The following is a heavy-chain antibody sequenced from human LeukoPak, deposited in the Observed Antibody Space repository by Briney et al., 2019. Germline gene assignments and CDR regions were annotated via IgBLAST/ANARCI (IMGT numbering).Heavy chain of an antibody. D-gene: IGHD6-19*01. J-gene: IGHJ4*02. CDR3: AKENIYSSGPDY. V-gene: IGHV3-23*01. Sequence: GRSLRLSCAASGFTFSSYGMHWVRQAPGKGLEWVSAISGSGGSTYYADSVKGRFTISRDNSKNTLYLQMNSLRAEDTAVYYCAKENIYSSGPDYWGQGTLVTVSS. CDR2: ISGSGGST. CDR1: GFTFSSYG.